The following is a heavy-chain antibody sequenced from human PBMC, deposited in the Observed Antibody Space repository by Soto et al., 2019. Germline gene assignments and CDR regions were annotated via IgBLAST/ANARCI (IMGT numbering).Heavy chain of an antibody. CDR3: ARGDFRLRNDY. J-gene: IGHJ4*02. V-gene: IGHV4-34*01. Sequence: PSETLSLTCAVYGGSFSGYYLSWIRQPPGKGLEWIGEINHSGSTNYNPSLKSRVTISVDTSKNQFSLKLSSVTAADTAVYYCARGDFRLRNDYWGQGTLVTVSS. CDR1: GGSFSGYY. CDR2: INHSGST. D-gene: IGHD5-12*01.